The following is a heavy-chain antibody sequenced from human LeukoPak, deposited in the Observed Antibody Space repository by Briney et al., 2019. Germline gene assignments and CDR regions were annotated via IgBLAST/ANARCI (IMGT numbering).Heavy chain of an antibody. J-gene: IGHJ4*02. D-gene: IGHD3-22*01. CDR3: ARLAGYYDSSGVDLYYFDY. V-gene: IGHV5-51*01. CDR2: IYPGDSDT. CDR1: GYSFTSYW. Sequence: KVGESLKISCKGSGYSFTSYWIGWVRQMPGKGLEWMGIIYPGDSDTRYSPSFQGQVTISADKSISTAYLQWSSLKASDTAMYYCARLAGYYDSSGVDLYYFDYWGQGTLVTVSS.